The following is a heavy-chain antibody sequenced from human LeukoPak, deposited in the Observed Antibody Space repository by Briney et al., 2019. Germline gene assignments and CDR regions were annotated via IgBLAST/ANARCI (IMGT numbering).Heavy chain of an antibody. Sequence: GGSLRLSCAASGFTFSNYWMSWVRQAPGKGLEWVAHINQDGSEEHYMDSVKARFIISRDNAKSSLSLQMDSLRAEDTAVYYCVRDGGVSGYDLLDYWGQGTLVTVSS. V-gene: IGHV3-7*01. CDR3: VRDGGVSGYDLLDY. J-gene: IGHJ4*02. D-gene: IGHD5-12*01. CDR1: GFTFSNYW. CDR2: INQDGSEE.